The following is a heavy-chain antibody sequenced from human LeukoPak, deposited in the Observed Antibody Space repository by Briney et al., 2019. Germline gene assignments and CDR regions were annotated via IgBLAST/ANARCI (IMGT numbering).Heavy chain of an antibody. CDR2: ISPYNGDT. D-gene: IGHD3-10*01. V-gene: IGHV1-18*01. CDR3: AREYYYGSGSHGVDY. J-gene: IGHJ4*02. Sequence: ASVTVPCKASGYTFTSYGIYWVRQAPGQGLEWMGWISPYNGDTSYARKFQGRVTMTTDTSTSTAYMELRSLRSDDSAMYYCAREYYYGSGSHGVDYWGQGTLVTVSS. CDR1: GYTFTSYG.